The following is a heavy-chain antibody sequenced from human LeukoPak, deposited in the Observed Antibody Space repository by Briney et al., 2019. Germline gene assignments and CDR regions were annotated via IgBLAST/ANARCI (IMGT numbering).Heavy chain of an antibody. CDR2: IYYSGST. CDR1: GGSIRNYY. J-gene: IGHJ2*01. Sequence: TSETLSLTCTVSGGSIRNYYWSWIRQPPGKGLEWIGYIYYSGSTNYNPSLKSRVTISVDTSKNQFSLKLSSVTAADTAVYYCARVYYSSSYDYWYFDLWGRGTLVTVSS. D-gene: IGHD6-13*01. V-gene: IGHV4-59*01. CDR3: ARVYYSSSYDYWYFDL.